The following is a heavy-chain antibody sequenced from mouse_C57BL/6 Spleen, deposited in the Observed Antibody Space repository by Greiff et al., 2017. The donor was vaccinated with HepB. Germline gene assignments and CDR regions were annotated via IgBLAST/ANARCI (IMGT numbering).Heavy chain of an antibody. CDR1: GYAFSSSW. CDR3: ASYGPSAMDY. V-gene: IGHV1-82*01. J-gene: IGHJ4*01. CDR2: IYPGDGDT. D-gene: IGHD1-1*02. Sequence: QVQLKESGPELVKPGASVKISCKASGYAFSSSWMNWVKQRPGKGLEWIGRIYPGDGDTNYNGKFKGKATLTADKSSSTAYMQLSSLTSEDSAVYFCASYGPSAMDYWGQGTSVTVSS.